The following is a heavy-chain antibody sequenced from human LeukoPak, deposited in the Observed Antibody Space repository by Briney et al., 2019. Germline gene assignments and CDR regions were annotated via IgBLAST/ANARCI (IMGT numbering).Heavy chain of an antibody. Sequence: PGGSLRLSCAASGFTFSDYTMNWVRQAPGKGLEWVSSISGGSRSIYYVDSVKGRFTISRDNAKNSLYPQVNSLRAEDTAIYYCARDYFYCGGDCFVDYWGQGTLVTVSS. D-gene: IGHD2-21*02. CDR2: ISGGSRSI. V-gene: IGHV3-21*04. CDR3: ARDYFYCGGDCFVDY. CDR1: GFTFSDYT. J-gene: IGHJ4*02.